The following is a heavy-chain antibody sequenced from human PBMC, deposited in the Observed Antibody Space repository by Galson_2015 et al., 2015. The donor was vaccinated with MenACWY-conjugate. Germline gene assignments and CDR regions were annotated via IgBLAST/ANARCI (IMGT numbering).Heavy chain of an antibody. J-gene: IGHJ4*02. CDR3: AGVGYCSSPTCYLAFFDY. CDR1: GYTFSSYH. D-gene: IGHD2-2*01. CDR2: INPSGGGT. V-gene: IGHV1-46*01. Sequence: SVKVSCKASGYTFSSYHMHWVRQAPGQGLEWMGIINPSGGGTSSAQKFQGRVTMTRDTSTSTVYMELSSLRSEDTAVYYCAGVGYCSSPTCYLAFFDYWGQGTLVTVSS.